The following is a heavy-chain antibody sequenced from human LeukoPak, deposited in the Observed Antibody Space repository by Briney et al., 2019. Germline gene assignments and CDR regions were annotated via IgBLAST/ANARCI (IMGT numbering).Heavy chain of an antibody. D-gene: IGHD2-21*02. J-gene: IGHJ4*02. CDR1: GYTFTGYY. CDR2: INPNSGGT. Sequence: ASVKVSCKASGYTFTGYYMHWVRQAPGQGLEWMGWINPNSGGTNYAQKFQGRVTMTRDTSISTAYMELSRLRSDGTAVYYCARFRDGGLQFDYWGQGTLVTVSS. V-gene: IGHV1-2*02. CDR3: ARFRDGGLQFDY.